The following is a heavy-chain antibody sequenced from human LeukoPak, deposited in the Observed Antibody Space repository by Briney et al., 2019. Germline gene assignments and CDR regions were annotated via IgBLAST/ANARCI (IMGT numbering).Heavy chain of an antibody. V-gene: IGHV3-33*01. D-gene: IGHD2/OR15-2a*01. CDR2: IWYDGSNE. CDR3: ARERGPLSSFDY. J-gene: IGHJ4*02. Sequence: GGSLRLSCAASGFTFSSYGMHWVRQAPGKGQEWVAVIWYDGSNEYYADSVKGRFTISRDNSKNTLYLQMNSLRAEDTAVYYCARERGPLSSFDYWGQGTLVTVSS. CDR1: GFTFSSYG.